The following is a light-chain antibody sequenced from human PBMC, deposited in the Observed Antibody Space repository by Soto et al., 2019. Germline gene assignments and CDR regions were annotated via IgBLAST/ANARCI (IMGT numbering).Light chain of an antibody. CDR3: QQSYTTPWT. V-gene: IGKV1-39*01. Sequence: DIQMTQYPSSLSASVGGRVTITCRASQRISSYLNWYQQKPGKAPKLLIYTASSLQSGVPSRFSGSGSGTDFTLTISSLQPEDFASYYCQQSYTTPWTFGQGTKVDIK. CDR1: QRISSY. J-gene: IGKJ1*01. CDR2: TAS.